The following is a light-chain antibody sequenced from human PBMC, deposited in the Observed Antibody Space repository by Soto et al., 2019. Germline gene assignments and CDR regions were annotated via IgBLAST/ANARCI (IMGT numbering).Light chain of an antibody. V-gene: IGLV7-46*01. CDR3: LLSYSGAHVV. Sequence: QAVVTQEPSLTVSPGGTVTLTCGSSSGVVTSGHYPYWFQQKPGQAPRTLIYETSNKHSWTPARFSGSLLGGKAALTLSGAQPEDEAEYYCLLSYSGAHVVFGGGTQLTVL. J-gene: IGLJ2*01. CDR2: ETS. CDR1: SGVVTSGHY.